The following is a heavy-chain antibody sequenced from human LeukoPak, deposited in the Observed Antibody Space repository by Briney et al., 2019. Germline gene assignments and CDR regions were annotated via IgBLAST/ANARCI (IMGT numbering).Heavy chain of an antibody. CDR2: ISGSGGST. Sequence: PGGSLRLSCAASGFTFSSYAMSWVRQAPGKGLEWVSAISGSGGSTYYADSVKGRFTISRDNSKNTLYLQMNSLRAEDTAVYYCAKDGDYRGFYYSDSSGYSYFQHWGQGTLVTVSS. CDR3: AKDGDYRGFYYSDSSGYSYFQH. V-gene: IGHV3-23*01. J-gene: IGHJ1*01. CDR1: GFTFSSYA. D-gene: IGHD3-22*01.